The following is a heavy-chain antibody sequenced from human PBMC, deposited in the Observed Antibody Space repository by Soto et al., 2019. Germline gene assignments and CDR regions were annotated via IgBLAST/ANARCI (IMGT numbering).Heavy chain of an antibody. Sequence: GASVKVSCKASGVTFSSYAISWVRQAPGQGLEWMGGIIPIFGTASYAQKFPGRVTITADESTSPAYMELSRLRSEDTAVYYRASDTYYDFWSGHPLTFYYYYGMDVWGQGTTVTVSS. CDR1: GVTFSSYA. J-gene: IGHJ6*02. D-gene: IGHD3-3*01. CDR3: ASDTYYDFWSGHPLTFYYYYGMDV. CDR2: IIPIFGTA. V-gene: IGHV1-69*13.